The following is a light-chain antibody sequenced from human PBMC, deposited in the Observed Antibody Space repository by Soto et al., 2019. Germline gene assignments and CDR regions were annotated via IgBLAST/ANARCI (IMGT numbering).Light chain of an antibody. V-gene: IGKV3-15*01. CDR1: QNVYNN. Sequence: EIVMTQSPATLSASPGEGATLSCKASQNVYNNLAWYQQRPGQPPRLLIYDASTRATGISARFSGSGYGTEFILTISSLQSEDFAVYFCQQCRNWPLTFGGGTKVEIK. CDR2: DAS. CDR3: QQCRNWPLT. J-gene: IGKJ4*01.